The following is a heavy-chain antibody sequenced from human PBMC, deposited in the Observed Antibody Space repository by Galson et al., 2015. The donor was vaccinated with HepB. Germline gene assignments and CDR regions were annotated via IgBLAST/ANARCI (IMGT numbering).Heavy chain of an antibody. Sequence: CAISGDSVSSNSAAWNWIRQSPSRGLEWLGRTYYRSKWYNDYAVSVKSRITINPDTSKNQFSLQLNSVTPEDTAVYYCARLYCSSTSCYALDAFDIWGQGTMVTVSS. CDR1: GDSVSSNSAA. CDR3: ARLYCSSTSCYALDAFDI. V-gene: IGHV6-1*01. D-gene: IGHD2-2*01. CDR2: TYYRSKWYN. J-gene: IGHJ3*02.